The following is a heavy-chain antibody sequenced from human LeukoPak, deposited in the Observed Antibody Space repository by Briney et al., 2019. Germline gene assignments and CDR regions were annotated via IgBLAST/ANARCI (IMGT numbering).Heavy chain of an antibody. CDR2: ISGSGGST. CDR1: GFTLSSYA. J-gene: IGHJ3*02. D-gene: IGHD1-26*01. CDR3: AKDLSGSYARDAFDI. V-gene: IGHV3-23*01. Sequence: GGSLRLSCVASGFTLSSYAMSWVRQAPGKGLEWVSAISGSGGSTYYADSVKGRFTISRDNSKNTLYLQMNSLRAEDTAVYYCAKDLSGSYARDAFDIWGQGTMVTVSS.